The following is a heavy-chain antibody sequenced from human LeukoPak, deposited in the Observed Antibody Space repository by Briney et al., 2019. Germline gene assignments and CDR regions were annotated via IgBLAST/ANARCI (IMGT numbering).Heavy chain of an antibody. J-gene: IGHJ4*02. D-gene: IGHD3-3*01. V-gene: IGHV3-48*04. CDR1: GFTFSSYA. CDR2: ISSSSSTI. CDR3: ALTFPTYYDFWSGYSPVDY. Sequence: PGGSLRLSCAASGFTFSSYAMSWVRQAPGKGLEWVSYISSSSSTIYYADSVKGRFTISRDNAKNSLYLQMNSLRAEDTAVYYCALTFPTYYDFWSGYSPVDYWGQGTLVTVSS.